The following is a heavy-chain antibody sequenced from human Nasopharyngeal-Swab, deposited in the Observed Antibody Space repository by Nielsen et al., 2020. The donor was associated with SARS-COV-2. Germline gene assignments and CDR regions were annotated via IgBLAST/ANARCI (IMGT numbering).Heavy chain of an antibody. CDR3: AREGLRFLEWLLDGHAFDI. CDR1: GGTISSYA. V-gene: IGHV1-69*13. Sequence: SVKVTCKASGGTISSYAISWVRQATVQGLEWMGGIIPIFGTANYAQKFQGRVTITSDESTSTAYMELSSLRSEDTAVYYCAREGLRFLEWLLDGHAFDIWGQGTMVTVSS. J-gene: IGHJ3*02. D-gene: IGHD3-3*01. CDR2: IIPIFGTA.